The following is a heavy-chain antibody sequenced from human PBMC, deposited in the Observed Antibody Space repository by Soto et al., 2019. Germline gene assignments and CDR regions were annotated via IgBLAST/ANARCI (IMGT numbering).Heavy chain of an antibody. D-gene: IGHD3-22*01. CDR3: ARYLSSGYDSYYFDY. V-gene: IGHV4-38-2*01. J-gene: IGHJ4*02. Sequence: SETLSLTCSVSGYLISSGYYWGWVRQTPGKGLEWLGSIDYSGKTYKNPSLKSRVSASVDLSQNQFSLNLRSVTAADTAVYFCARYLSSGYDSYYFDYWGQGTLVTVSS. CDR2: IDYSGKT. CDR1: GYLISSGYY.